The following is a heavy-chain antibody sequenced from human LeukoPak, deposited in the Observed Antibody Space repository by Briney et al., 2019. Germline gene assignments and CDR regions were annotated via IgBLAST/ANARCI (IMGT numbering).Heavy chain of an antibody. CDR1: SYTFPNYA. D-gene: IGHD3-22*01. CDR2: SSAYNGNT. CDR3: AREANYDDTPDAFDI. V-gene: IGHV1-18*01. Sequence: GASVKVSCKASSYTFPNYAISWARQAPGQGLEWMGWSSAYNGNTNYAQKFQGRVTLTRDTSTSTAYMDLRSLRSDATAVYYCAREANYDDTPDAFDIWGQGTMVTVSS. J-gene: IGHJ3*02.